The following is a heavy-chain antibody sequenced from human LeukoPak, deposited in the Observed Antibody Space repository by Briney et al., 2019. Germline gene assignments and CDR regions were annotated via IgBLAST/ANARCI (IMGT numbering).Heavy chain of an antibody. CDR2: ISGSDGST. CDR3: AKLAGYYYYYGMDV. CDR1: GFTFSSYA. J-gene: IGHJ6*02. Sequence: GGSLRLSCAASGFTFSSYAMSCVRQAPGKGLEWVSGISGSDGSTYYADSVKGRFTISRDNSKNTLHVQMNSLRAEDTAVYYCAKLAGYYYYYGMDVWGQGTTVTVSS. V-gene: IGHV3-23*01.